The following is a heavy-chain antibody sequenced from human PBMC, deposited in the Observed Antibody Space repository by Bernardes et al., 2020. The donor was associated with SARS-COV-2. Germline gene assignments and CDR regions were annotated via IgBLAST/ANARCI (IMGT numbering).Heavy chain of an antibody. J-gene: IGHJ4*02. D-gene: IGHD6-19*01. CDR2: IRGTSANT. V-gene: IGHV3-23*01. Sequence: GRSLRLSCGASGFTFSNYVMAWVRQAPGKGLECVSVIRGTSANTYYADSVKGRFTVSRDNSKNTLYLQMDSLRVDDTALYYCAKKSSGWSTPGTLHHWGQGILVTVSA. CDR3: AKKSSGWSTPGTLHH. CDR1: GFTFSNYV.